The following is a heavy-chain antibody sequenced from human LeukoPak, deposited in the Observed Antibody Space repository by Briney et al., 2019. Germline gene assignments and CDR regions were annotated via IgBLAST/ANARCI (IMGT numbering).Heavy chain of an antibody. J-gene: IGHJ4*02. CDR2: ISSSSGYI. Sequence: GGSLRLSCAASGFTFISYSMNGVGQAPGKGLDWVSSISSSSGYIYYADSVKGRFTISRDNAKNSLYLQMNSLRAEDTAVYYCARDASGGYDSGYWGQGTLVTVSS. V-gene: IGHV3-21*01. CDR1: GFTFISYS. CDR3: ARDASGGYDSGY. D-gene: IGHD5-12*01.